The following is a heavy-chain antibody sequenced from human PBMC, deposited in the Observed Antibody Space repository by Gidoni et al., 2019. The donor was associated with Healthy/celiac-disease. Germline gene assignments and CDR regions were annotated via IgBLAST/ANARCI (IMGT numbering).Heavy chain of an antibody. CDR3: ASWPGGYMDV. J-gene: IGHJ6*03. CDR2: IYYSGST. V-gene: IGHV4-39*01. CDR1: GGSISSSSYY. D-gene: IGHD3-10*01. Sequence: QLQLQESGPGLVKPSETLSLTCTVSGGSISSSSYYWGWIRQPPGKGLEWIGSIYYSGSTYYNPCLKSRVTISVDTSKNQFSLKLSSVTAADTAVYYCASWPGGYMDVWGKGTTVTVSS.